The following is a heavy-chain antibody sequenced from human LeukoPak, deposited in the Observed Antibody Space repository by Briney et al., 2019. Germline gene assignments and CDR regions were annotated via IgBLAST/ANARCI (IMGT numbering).Heavy chain of an antibody. CDR2: ISGSGDNT. CDR3: AKRSGYTTGWFFDF. J-gene: IGHJ4*02. V-gene: IGHV3-23*01. CDR1: GFSFSSYA. D-gene: IGHD6-19*01. Sequence: GGSLKLSCAASGFSFSSYAMSWVRQAPGKGLEWVSSISGSGDNTYYAESVKGRFAISRDNSKNTLFLQMNSLRAEDTAVFYCAKRSGYTTGWFFDFWGQGTLVTVSS.